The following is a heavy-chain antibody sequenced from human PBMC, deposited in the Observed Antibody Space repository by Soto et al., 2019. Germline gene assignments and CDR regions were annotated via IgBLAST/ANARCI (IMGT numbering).Heavy chain of an antibody. CDR2: ISWNSGSI. D-gene: IGHD2-15*01. V-gene: IGHV3-9*01. J-gene: IGHJ6*02. CDR1: GFTFDDYA. CDR3: AKETVVVVAAMYYYYGMDV. Sequence: EVQLVESGGGLVQPGRSLRLSCAASGFTFDDYAMHWVRQAPGKGLEWVSGISWNSGSIGYADSVKGRFTTSRDNAKNSLYLQMNSLRAEDTALYYCAKETVVVVAAMYYYYGMDVWGQGTTVTVSS.